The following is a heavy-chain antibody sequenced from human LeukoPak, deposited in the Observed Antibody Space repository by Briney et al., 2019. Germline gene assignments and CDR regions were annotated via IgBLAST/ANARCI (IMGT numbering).Heavy chain of an antibody. CDR2: IYTSGST. V-gene: IGHV4-4*07. Sequence: SETLSLTCTVSGGSISSYYWSWIRQPAGKGLEWIGRIYTSGSTNYNPSLKSRVTMSVDTSKNQFSLKLSSVTAADTAVYYCARVGTVLWFYYYMDVWGKETTVTVSS. CDR3: ARVGTVLWFYYYMDV. D-gene: IGHD3-10*01. CDR1: GGSISSYY. J-gene: IGHJ6*03.